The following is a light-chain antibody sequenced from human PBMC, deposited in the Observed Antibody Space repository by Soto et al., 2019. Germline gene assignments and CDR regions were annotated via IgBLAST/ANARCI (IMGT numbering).Light chain of an antibody. CDR3: QQYNVHSPWT. CDR1: QSVSTW. J-gene: IGKJ1*01. V-gene: IGKV1-5*03. Sequence: DIQMTQSPSTLSASVGDRVTITCRASQSVSTWLAWYQQKPGKAPHLLIFKASTLESGVPSRFSGNGSGTEFTLTISSLQPDDFATYYYQQYNVHSPWTFGQGTKVEIK. CDR2: KAS.